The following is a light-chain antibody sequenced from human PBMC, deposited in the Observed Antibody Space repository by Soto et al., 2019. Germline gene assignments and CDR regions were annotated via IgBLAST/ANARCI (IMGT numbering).Light chain of an antibody. V-gene: IGLV1-44*01. J-gene: IGLJ2*01. CDR1: SSNIRSNS. Sequence: QSVLTQPPSASGTPGQRVTFSCSGSSSNIRSNSVSWYHQLPGTAPKLLIYGDNQRPSGVPDRFSGSKSGTSASLAISGLQSEDEADYYCAAWDDSLSDVVFGGGTKVTVL. CDR2: GDN. CDR3: AAWDDSLSDVV.